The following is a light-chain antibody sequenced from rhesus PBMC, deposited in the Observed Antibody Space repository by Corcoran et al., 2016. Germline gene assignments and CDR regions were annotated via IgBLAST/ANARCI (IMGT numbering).Light chain of an antibody. J-gene: IGLJ1*01. CDR1: SSDIGGYNY. CDR2: DVS. Sequence: QAALTQPPSVSASPGQSVTISCTATSSDIGGYNYVSWYQQHPGKAPKLMIYDVSKRPSGVSDRFSGTTSGNTASLTISGLQAEDEADYYCSSYAGSNTYIFGAGTRLTVL. CDR3: SSYAGSNTYI. V-gene: IGLV2-23*01.